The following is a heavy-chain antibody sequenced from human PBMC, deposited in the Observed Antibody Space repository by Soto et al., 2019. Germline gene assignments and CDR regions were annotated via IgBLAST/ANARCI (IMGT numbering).Heavy chain of an antibody. CDR1: GFSFSTYG. V-gene: IGHV3-30*18. CDR2: ISYDGTNK. D-gene: IGHD3-16*02. J-gene: IGHJ4*02. CDR3: AKEVEGLRLGELSLYLDY. Sequence: QVQLVESGGGVVQPGRSLRLSCTATGFSFSTYGMHWVRQAPGKGLEWVAVISYDGTNKYYADSVKGRFTISRGNSKNTRYVQMNSLGGEDTAMYYCAKEVEGLRLGELSLYLDYWGQGTLVTVSS.